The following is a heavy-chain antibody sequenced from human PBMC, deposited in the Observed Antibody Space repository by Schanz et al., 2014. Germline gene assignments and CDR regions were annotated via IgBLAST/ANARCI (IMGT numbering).Heavy chain of an antibody. CDR1: GFTFSSYG. V-gene: IGHV3-33*01. CDR2: IWYDGSNK. CDR3: ARDGDFDY. Sequence: PGGSLRLSCAASGFTFSSYGMHWVRQAPGKGLEWVAIIWYDGSNKYYADSVKGRFTISKDNSKNTLFLQMSSLRAEDTAVYYCARDGDFDYWGQGTLVTVSS. J-gene: IGHJ4*02.